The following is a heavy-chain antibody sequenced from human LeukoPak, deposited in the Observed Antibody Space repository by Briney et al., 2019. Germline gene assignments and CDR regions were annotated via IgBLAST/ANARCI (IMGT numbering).Heavy chain of an antibody. CDR3: ARGLFLSGYLDAFDI. J-gene: IGHJ3*02. CDR2: VYSGGST. D-gene: IGHD3-22*01. V-gene: IGHV3-66*01. CDR1: EFSVGSNY. Sequence: GGSLRLSCAASEFSVGSNYMTWVRQAPGKGLEWVSLVYSGGSTYYADSVKGRFTISRDNSKNTLYLQMNSLRVEDTAVYYCARGLFLSGYLDAFDIWGQGTVVTVSS.